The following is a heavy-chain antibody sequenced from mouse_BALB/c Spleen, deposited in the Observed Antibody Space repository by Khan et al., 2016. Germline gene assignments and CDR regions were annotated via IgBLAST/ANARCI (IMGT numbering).Heavy chain of an antibody. CDR3: TTGFAY. J-gene: IGHJ3*01. CDR1: GFTFSNYW. CDR2: IRLKSNNYAT. Sequence: EVKLEESGGGLVQPGGSMKLSCVASGFTFSNYWMNWVRQSPEKGLEWVAEIRLKSNNYATNYAESVKGRFTISRDDSKSSVYLQMNNVRAEDTGIYYCTTGFAYWGQGTLVTVSA. V-gene: IGHV6-6*02.